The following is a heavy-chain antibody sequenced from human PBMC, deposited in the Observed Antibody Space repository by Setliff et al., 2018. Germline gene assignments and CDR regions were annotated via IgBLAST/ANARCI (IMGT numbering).Heavy chain of an antibody. CDR3: ARDGGNGVDY. CDR2: INTHTGNP. Sequence: GASVKVSCKASGGTFNNYGINWVRQAPGQGLEWMGWINTHTGNPTYAQGFTGRFVFSLDTSVSTAYLQISSLKAEDTAVYYCARDGGNGVDYWGQGTLVTVSS. V-gene: IGHV7-4-1*02. CDR1: GGTFNNYG. D-gene: IGHD4-4*01. J-gene: IGHJ4*02.